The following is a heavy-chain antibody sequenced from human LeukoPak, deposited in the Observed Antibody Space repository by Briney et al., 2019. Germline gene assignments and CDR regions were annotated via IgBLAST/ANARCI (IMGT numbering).Heavy chain of an antibody. CDR2: INPSAGST. CDR3: ARTIVVVPARENYYMDV. V-gene: IGHV1-46*01. Sequence: ASVKVSCKASGYIFTNYYVHWVRQAPGQGLEWMGIINPSAGSTSYAQKFQGRVTMTRDTSTSTVYMELSSLRSEDTAVYYCARTIVVVPARENYYMDVWGKGTTVTVSS. J-gene: IGHJ6*03. CDR1: GYIFTNYY. D-gene: IGHD2-2*01.